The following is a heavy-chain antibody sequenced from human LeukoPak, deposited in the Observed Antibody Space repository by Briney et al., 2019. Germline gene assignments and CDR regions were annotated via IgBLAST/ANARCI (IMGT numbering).Heavy chain of an antibody. Sequence: GRSLRLSCAASGFTFDDYAMHWVRPAPGKGLEWVSGISWNSGSIGYADSVKGRFTISRDNAKNSLYLQMNSLRVEDTALYYCAKDIGAAADYYYYGMYVWGQGTTVTVSS. D-gene: IGHD6-13*01. CDR1: GFTFDDYA. J-gene: IGHJ6*02. V-gene: IGHV3-9*01. CDR3: AKDIGAAADYYYYGMYV. CDR2: ISWNSGSI.